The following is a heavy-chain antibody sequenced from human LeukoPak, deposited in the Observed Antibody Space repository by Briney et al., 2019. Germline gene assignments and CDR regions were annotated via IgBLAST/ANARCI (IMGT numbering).Heavy chain of an antibody. CDR2: ISSSSSYI. Sequence: GGSLRLSCAASGFTFSSYSMNWARQAPGKGLEWVSSISSSSSYIYYADSVKGRFTISRDNAKNSLYLQMNSLRAEDTAVYYCARGSRDGFYAFDIWGQGTMVTVSS. D-gene: IGHD2/OR15-2a*01. CDR1: GFTFSSYS. V-gene: IGHV3-21*01. CDR3: ARGSRDGFYAFDI. J-gene: IGHJ3*02.